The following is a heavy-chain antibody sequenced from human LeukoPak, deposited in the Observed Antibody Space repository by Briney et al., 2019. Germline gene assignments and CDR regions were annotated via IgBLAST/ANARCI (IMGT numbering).Heavy chain of an antibody. CDR1: GFTFSSYG. J-gene: IGHJ4*02. CDR3: AVIYSSSSSNYFDY. V-gene: IGHV3-33*01. Sequence: PGGSLRLSCAASGFTFSSYGMHWVRQAPGKGLEWVAVIWYDGSNKYYADSVKGRFTISRDNSKNTLYLQMNSLRAEDTAVYYCAVIYSSSSSNYFDYWGQGTLVTVSS. CDR2: IWYDGSNK. D-gene: IGHD6-6*01.